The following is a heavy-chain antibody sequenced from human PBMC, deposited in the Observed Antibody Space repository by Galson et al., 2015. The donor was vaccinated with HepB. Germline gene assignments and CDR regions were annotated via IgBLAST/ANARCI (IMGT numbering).Heavy chain of an antibody. D-gene: IGHD6-13*01. J-gene: IGHJ4*02. Sequence: SVKVSCKASGGTSSSYIISWVRQAPGQGLEWMGRIIPILGIANYAQKFQGRVTITADKSTSTAYMELSSLRSEDTAMYYCARAPLHLTLAAAGSFFDYWGQGTLVTVSS. V-gene: IGHV1-69*02. CDR1: GGTSSSYI. CDR2: IIPILGIA. CDR3: ARAPLHLTLAAAGSFFDY.